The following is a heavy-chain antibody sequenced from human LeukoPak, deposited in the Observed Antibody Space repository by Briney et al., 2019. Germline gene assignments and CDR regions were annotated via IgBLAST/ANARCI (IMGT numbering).Heavy chain of an antibody. CDR3: ARHATYYYDSSGYFDY. CDR2: IYHSGST. CDR1: GYSISSGYY. Sequence: PSETLSLTCAVSGYSISSGYYWGWIRQPPGKGLEWIGSIYHSGSTYYNPSLKGRVTISVDTSKNQFSLKLSPVTAADTAVYYCARHATYYYDSSGYFDYWGQGTLVTVSS. V-gene: IGHV4-38-2*01. J-gene: IGHJ4*02. D-gene: IGHD3-22*01.